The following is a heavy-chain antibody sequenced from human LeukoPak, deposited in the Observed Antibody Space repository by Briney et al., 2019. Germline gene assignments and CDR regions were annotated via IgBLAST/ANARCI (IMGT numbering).Heavy chain of an antibody. J-gene: IGHJ4*02. D-gene: IGHD6-13*01. CDR2: INPNSGGT. CDR3: ARAKWRQHAEGLDY. CDR1: GYSFTDYY. Sequence: GASVKVSCKASGYSFTDYYIHWVRQAPGQGLEWMGWINPNSGGTNFAQKFQGRVTMARDTSINTPYKELRSLKSDDTAIYYCARAKWRQHAEGLDYWGQGTPVTVSS. V-gene: IGHV1-2*02.